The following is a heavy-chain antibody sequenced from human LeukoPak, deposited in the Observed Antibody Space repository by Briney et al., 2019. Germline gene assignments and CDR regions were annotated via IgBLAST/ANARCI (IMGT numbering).Heavy chain of an antibody. J-gene: IGHJ3*02. CDR2: INEDGSDK. D-gene: IGHD4-17*01. Sequence: GGSLRLSCAASGFMFTDSWMAWVRQAPGKGLEWLANINEDGSDKNYVVALKGRFTISRDNAEKSLYLQMNSLRAEDTAIYYCARGPDYYGDYISWFPDAFHIWGQGTLVSVSP. V-gene: IGHV3-7*01. CDR3: ARGPDYYGDYISWFPDAFHI. CDR1: GFMFTDSW.